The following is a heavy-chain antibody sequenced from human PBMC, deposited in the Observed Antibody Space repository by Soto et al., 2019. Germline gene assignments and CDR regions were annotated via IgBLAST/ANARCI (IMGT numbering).Heavy chain of an antibody. CDR2: ISGGSGAST. CDR3: SKTRAGSDGYVGLDV. J-gene: IGHJ6*02. Sequence: PGGSLRLSCSASGFTFSNYAMSWVRQAPGKGLEWVSTISGGSGASTDFADSVRGRFTISRDNSKNTLYLQMNSLRAEDTAVYYCSKTRAGSDGYVGLDVWGQGTTVTVSS. V-gene: IGHV3-23*01. CDR1: GFTFSNYA. D-gene: IGHD3-10*01.